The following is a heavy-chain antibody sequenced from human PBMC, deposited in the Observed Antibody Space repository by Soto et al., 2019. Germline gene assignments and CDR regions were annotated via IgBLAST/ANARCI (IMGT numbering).Heavy chain of an antibody. CDR2: IDPSDSYT. V-gene: IGHV5-10-1*01. Sequence: GESLKISCNGSGYSFTSYWISWVRQMPGKGLEWMGRIDPSDSYTNYSPSFQGHVTISADKSISTAYLQWSSLKASDTAMYYCARLFVGATPQQHLYGMDVWGQGTTVTVSS. CDR1: GYSFTSYW. D-gene: IGHD1-26*01. CDR3: ARLFVGATPQQHLYGMDV. J-gene: IGHJ6*02.